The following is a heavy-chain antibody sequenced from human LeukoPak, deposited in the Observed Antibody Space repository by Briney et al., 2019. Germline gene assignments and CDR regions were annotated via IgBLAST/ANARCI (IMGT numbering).Heavy chain of an antibody. D-gene: IGHD3-22*01. CDR2: FDPEDGET. CDR1: GYTLTELS. J-gene: IGHJ4*02. CDR3: ATVFGGYNDSSGYYPLDY. Sequence: GASVKVSCKVSGYTLTELSMHWVRQAPGKGLEWMGGFDPEDGETIYAQKFQGRVTMTEDTSTDTAYMELSSLRSEDTAVYYCATVFGGYNDSSGYYPLDYWGQGTLVTVSS. V-gene: IGHV1-24*01.